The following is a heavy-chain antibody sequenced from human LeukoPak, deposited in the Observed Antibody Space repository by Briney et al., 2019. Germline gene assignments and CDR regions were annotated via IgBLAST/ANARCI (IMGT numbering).Heavy chain of an antibody. Sequence: GGSLRLSCAASGFSFSSYSMNWVRQAPGKGLEWVSSIRSSSNKYYPDSVKGRFTISRDNAKKSLYLQMNSLRAEDTAVYYCARDSYYYDSSGPQGWGQGTLVTVSS. CDR2: IRSSSNK. V-gene: IGHV3-21*01. D-gene: IGHD3-22*01. CDR1: GFSFSSYS. J-gene: IGHJ4*02. CDR3: ARDSYYYDSSGPQG.